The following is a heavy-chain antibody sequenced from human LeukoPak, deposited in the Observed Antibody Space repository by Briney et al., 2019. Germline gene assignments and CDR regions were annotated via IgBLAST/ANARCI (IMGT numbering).Heavy chain of an antibody. D-gene: IGHD3-22*01. CDR3: ARDLRDSSGYWTFVS. Sequence: SETLSLTCTVAGGSISTYYWNWIRQPPGKGLEWIGYIYYSGITNYNPSLKSRVTISVDTSKNQFSLKLSSVTAADTAVYYCARDLRDSSGYWTFVSWGQGTLGTVSS. CDR1: GGSISTYY. V-gene: IGHV4-59*01. J-gene: IGHJ4*02. CDR2: IYYSGIT.